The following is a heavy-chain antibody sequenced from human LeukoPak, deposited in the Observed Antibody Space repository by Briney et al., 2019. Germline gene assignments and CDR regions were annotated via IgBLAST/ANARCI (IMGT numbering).Heavy chain of an antibody. CDR1: GFTFNNYG. Sequence: PGGSLRLSCAASGFTFNNYGMHWVRQAPGKGLEWLAYIRFDGGSQFYADSVKGRFTISRDNSKNTVYVQVNSLRAEDTAVYYCAKDPGKSARGYYMDVWGKGTTVTVSS. CDR2: IRFDGGSQ. J-gene: IGHJ6*03. CDR3: AKDPGKSARGYYMDV. V-gene: IGHV3-30*02. D-gene: IGHD6-25*01.